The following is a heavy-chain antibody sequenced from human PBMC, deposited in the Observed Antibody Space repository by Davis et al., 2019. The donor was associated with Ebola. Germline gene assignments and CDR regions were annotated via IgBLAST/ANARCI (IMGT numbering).Heavy chain of an antibody. CDR2: IYYSGST. J-gene: IGHJ5*02. V-gene: IGHV4-39*07. CDR3: ARERFYGSGICWFDP. D-gene: IGHD3-10*01. Sequence: PSETLSLTCTVSGGSISSSSYYWGWIRQPPGKGLEWIGSIYYSGSTYYNPSLKSRVTISVDTSKNQFSLKLSSVTAADTAVYYCARERFYGSGICWFDPWGQGTLVTVSS. CDR1: GGSISSSSYY.